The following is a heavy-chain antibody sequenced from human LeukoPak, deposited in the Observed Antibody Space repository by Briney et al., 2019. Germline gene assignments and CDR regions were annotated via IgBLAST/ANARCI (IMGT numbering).Heavy chain of an antibody. CDR3: ARDNSQGDSAWWFDP. D-gene: IGHD1-26*01. J-gene: IGHJ5*02. CDR2: ISAYNHNT. V-gene: IGHV1-18*01. CDR1: GYTFTNYG. Sequence: ASVKVSCKASGYTFTNYGVSWVRQAPGQGLGWLGWISAYNHNTKYAQKFQGRVTMTRDMATSTDYMEVSSLKSEDTAVYYCARDNSQGDSAWWFDPWGQGTLVTVSS.